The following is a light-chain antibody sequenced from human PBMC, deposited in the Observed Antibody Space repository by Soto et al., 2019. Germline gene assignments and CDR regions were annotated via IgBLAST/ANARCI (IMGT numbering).Light chain of an antibody. CDR3: CSYVGSYSYV. Sequence: QLVLTQPRSVSGSPGQSVAISCTGTSSDVGGYNYVSWYQQHPGKAPKLMIYDVTKRPSGVPDRFSGSKSGNTASLTISGLHAEDEADYYCCSYVGSYSYVFGTGTKLTVL. V-gene: IGLV2-11*01. CDR2: DVT. CDR1: SSDVGGYNY. J-gene: IGLJ1*01.